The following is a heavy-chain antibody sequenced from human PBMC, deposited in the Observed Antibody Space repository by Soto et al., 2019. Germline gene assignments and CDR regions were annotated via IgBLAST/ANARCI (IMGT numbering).Heavy chain of an antibody. CDR3: AGQPYNSARSQFDP. D-gene: IGHD1-20*01. CDR1: GGTFSSYA. Sequence: SVKVSCKASGGTFSSYAISWVRQAPGQGLEWMGGIIPIFGTANYAQKFQGRVTITADESTSTAYMELSSLRSEDTAVYYCAGQPYNSARSQFDPWGQGTLVTVSS. V-gene: IGHV1-69*13. CDR2: IIPIFGTA. J-gene: IGHJ5*02.